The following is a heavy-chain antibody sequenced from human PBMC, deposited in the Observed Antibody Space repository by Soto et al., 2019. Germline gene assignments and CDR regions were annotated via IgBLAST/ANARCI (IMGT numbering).Heavy chain of an antibody. V-gene: IGHV5-10-1*01. CDR1: GYIFTSYW. CDR3: ASGDSSSWYDY. D-gene: IGHD6-13*01. CDR2: IDPSDSYT. Sequence: PVESLKISCKGSGYIFTSYWISWVLQMPGKGLEWMGRIDPSDSYTNYSPSFQGHVTISADKSISTAYLQWSSLKASDTAMYYCASGDSSSWYDYWGQGTLVTVSS. J-gene: IGHJ4*02.